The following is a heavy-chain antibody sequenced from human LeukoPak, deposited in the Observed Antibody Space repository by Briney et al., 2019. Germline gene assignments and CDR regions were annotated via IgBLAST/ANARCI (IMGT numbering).Heavy chain of an antibody. J-gene: IGHJ6*03. V-gene: IGHV4-34*01. CDR1: GGSISSYY. CDR2: INHSGST. CDR3: ALPYYYYMDV. Sequence: SETLSLTCTVSGGSISSYYWSWIRQPPGKGLEWIGEINHSGSTNYNPSLKSRVTISVDTSKNQFSLKLSSVTAADTAVYYCALPYYYYMDVWGKGTTVTISS.